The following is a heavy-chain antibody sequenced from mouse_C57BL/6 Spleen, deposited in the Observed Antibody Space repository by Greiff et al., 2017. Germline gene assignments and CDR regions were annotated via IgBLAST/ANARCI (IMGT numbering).Heavy chain of an antibody. CDR3: ARNGNYAMDY. D-gene: IGHD2-1*01. CDR1: GYTFTSYW. V-gene: IGHV1-64*01. CDR2: IHPNSGSI. J-gene: IGHJ4*01. Sequence: QVQLQQPGAELVKPGASVKLSCKASGYTFTSYWMHWVKQRPGQGLEWIGMIHPNSGSINYNEKFKSKATLTVDKSSSTAYMQLSSLTSEDSAVYYCARNGNYAMDYWGQGTSVTVSS.